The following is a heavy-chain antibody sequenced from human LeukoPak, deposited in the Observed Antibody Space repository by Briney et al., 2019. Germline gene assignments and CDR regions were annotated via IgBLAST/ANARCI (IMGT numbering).Heavy chain of an antibody. J-gene: IGHJ4*02. D-gene: IGHD5-24*01. CDR1: GFTFSSYE. V-gene: IGHV3-48*03. CDR3: ARDTIYLSFDY. CDR2: ISSSGSTI. Sequence: GGSLRLSCAASGFTFSSYEMNWVRQAPGEGLEWVSYISSSGSTIYYADSVKGRFTISRDNAKNSLYLQMNSLRAEDTAVYYCARDTIYLSFDYWDQGTLVTVSS.